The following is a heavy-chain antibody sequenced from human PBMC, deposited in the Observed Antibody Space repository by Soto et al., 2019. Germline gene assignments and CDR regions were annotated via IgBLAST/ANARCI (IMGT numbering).Heavy chain of an antibody. D-gene: IGHD5-18*01. V-gene: IGHV3-30*04. CDR1: GFIFSSYS. J-gene: IGHJ4*02. Sequence: PGGSLRLSCAASGFIFSSYSIHWVRQAPGKGLEWVAVISYDGSNKYYADTVKGRFTISRDNSKNTMYLQMNSLRAEDTAVYYCARDAPWIQLWSTFDYWGQGTLVTVSS. CDR3: ARDAPWIQLWSTFDY. CDR2: ISYDGSNK.